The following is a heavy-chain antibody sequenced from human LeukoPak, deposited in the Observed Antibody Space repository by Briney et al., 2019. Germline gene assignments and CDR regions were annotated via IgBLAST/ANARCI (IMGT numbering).Heavy chain of an antibody. CDR3: ARDRCSGGSCHPTFDY. J-gene: IGHJ4*02. D-gene: IGHD2-15*01. CDR2: MNPNSGNT. CDR1: GYTFTSYD. V-gene: IGHV1-8*01. Sequence: ASVKVSCKASGYTFTSYDINWVRQATGQGLEWMGWMNPNSGNTGYAQKFQGRVTMTRNTSISTAYMELSSLRSEDTAVYYCARDRCSGGSCHPTFDYWGQGTLVTVSS.